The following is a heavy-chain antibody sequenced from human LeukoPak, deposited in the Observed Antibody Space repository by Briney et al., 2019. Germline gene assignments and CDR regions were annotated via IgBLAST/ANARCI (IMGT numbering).Heavy chain of an antibody. CDR3: ARENWRDGYVGSK. CDR1: GGSIVSSTFY. J-gene: IGHJ4*02. Sequence: SETLSLTCSVSGGSIVSSTFYWGWVRQPPGKGLEWIGIIHHSGSTFYNSSLKSRVTISVDTSKNTLSLKLNSVTAADTAVYYCARENWRDGYVGSKWGQGTLVTVSS. CDR2: IHHSGST. D-gene: IGHD5-24*01. V-gene: IGHV4-39*07.